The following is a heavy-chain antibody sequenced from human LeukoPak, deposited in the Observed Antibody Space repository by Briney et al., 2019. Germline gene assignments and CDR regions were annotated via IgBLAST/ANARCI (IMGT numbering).Heavy chain of an antibody. CDR2: IRYDGSNR. J-gene: IGHJ4*02. D-gene: IGHD1-14*01. CDR3: AKDPDPPGNYFDY. V-gene: IGHV3-30*02. CDR1: GFTFSSYG. Sequence: GGSLRLFCAASGFTFSSYGMHWVRQAPGKGLAWVAFIRYDGSNRYYADSVKGRFTISRDNSKNTLYLQMNSLRAEDTAVYYCAKDPDPPGNYFDYWGQGTLVTVSS.